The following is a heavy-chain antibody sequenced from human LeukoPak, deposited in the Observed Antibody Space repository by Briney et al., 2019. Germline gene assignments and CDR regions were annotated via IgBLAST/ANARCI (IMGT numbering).Heavy chain of an antibody. D-gene: IGHD4/OR15-4a*01. CDR3: ARQPPFFGDYGGY. CDR2: IYYSGST. CDR1: GGSISSSNYY. Sequence: SETLSLTCTVSGGSISSSNYYWGWIRQSPGKGLEWIGSIYYSGSTYYKSSLKSRVTISADMSKNQFSLRLTSVTATDTAVYYCARQPPFFGDYGGYWGQGTLVTVSS. V-gene: IGHV4-39*01. J-gene: IGHJ4*02.